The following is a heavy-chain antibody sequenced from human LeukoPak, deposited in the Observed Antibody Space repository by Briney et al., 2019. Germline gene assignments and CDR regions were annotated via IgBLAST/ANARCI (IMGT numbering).Heavy chain of an antibody. V-gene: IGHV1-69*04. Sequence: ASVKVSCKASGGTFSSYGISWVRQAPGQGLEWMGRIIPILGIANYAQKFQGRVTITADKSTSTAYMELSSLRSEDTAVYYCASRDGYNFFPFDYWGQGTLVTVSS. CDR3: ASRDGYNFFPFDY. J-gene: IGHJ4*02. CDR1: GGTFSSYG. CDR2: IIPILGIA. D-gene: IGHD5-24*01.